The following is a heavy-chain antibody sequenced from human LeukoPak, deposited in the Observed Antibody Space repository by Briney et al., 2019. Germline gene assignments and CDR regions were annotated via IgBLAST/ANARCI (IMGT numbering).Heavy chain of an antibody. Sequence: GASVKVSCKASGYTFTSYGISWVRQAPGQGLEWMGWISAYSGNTNYAQKLQGRVTMTTDTSTSTAYMELRSLRSDDTAVYYCAVYGGSGSYFSVLPPSYWGQGTLVTVSS. J-gene: IGHJ4*02. CDR3: AVYGGSGSYFSVLPPSY. D-gene: IGHD1-26*01. CDR2: ISAYSGNT. V-gene: IGHV1-18*01. CDR1: GYTFTSYG.